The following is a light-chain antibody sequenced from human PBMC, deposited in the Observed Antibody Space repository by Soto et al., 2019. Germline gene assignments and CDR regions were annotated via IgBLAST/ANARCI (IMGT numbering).Light chain of an antibody. CDR2: GNR. CDR1: SSNLGAGYD. V-gene: IGLV1-40*01. Sequence: QSVLTQPPSVSRAPGQRVTLSCTGNSSNLGAGYDVHWYQQLPGAAPKLVIFGNRNRPSGVPERFSGSKSGTSASLAITGLLAEDEAHYYCQAYDYSLTASVFGGGTKVTVL. J-gene: IGLJ3*02. CDR3: QAYDYSLTASV.